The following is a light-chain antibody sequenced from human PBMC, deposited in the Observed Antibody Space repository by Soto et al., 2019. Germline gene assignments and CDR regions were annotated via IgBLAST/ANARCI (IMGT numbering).Light chain of an antibody. CDR3: FSYAGYYTLL. J-gene: IGLJ2*01. CDR2: DVT. CDR1: DSDIGTYNY. V-gene: IGLV2-11*01. Sequence: QSALTQPRSVSGSPGQSVTISCTGTDSDIGTYNYVSWYQQHPGEAPKLMIYDVTKRPSGVPDRFSGSKSGNTASLTISGLQAEDEADYYCFSYAGYYTLLFGGGTKVTVL.